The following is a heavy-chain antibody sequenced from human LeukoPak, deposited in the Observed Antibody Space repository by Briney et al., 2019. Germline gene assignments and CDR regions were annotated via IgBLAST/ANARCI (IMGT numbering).Heavy chain of an antibody. CDR3: AGGPDDYYYYMDV. J-gene: IGHJ6*03. Sequence: SETLSLTCTVSGGSISSSSYYWGWIRQPPGNGLEWIGSIYYSGSTNYNPSLKSRVTISVDTSKNQFSLKLSSVTAADTAVYYCAGGPDDYYYYMDVWGKGTTVTVSS. V-gene: IGHV4-39*07. CDR1: GGSISSSSYY. D-gene: IGHD2-15*01. CDR2: IYYSGST.